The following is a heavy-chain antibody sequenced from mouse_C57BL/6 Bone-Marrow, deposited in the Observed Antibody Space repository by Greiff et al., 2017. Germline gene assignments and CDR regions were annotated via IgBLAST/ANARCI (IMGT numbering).Heavy chain of an antibody. CDR1: GYSITSGYY. CDR2: ISYDGSN. V-gene: IGHV3-6*01. J-gene: IGHJ3*01. Sequence: ESGPGLVKPSQSLSLTCSVTGYSITSGYYWNWIRQFPGNKLEWMGYISYDGSNNYNPSPKNRISITRDTSKNQFFLKLNSVTTEDTATYYCARGRVAGFAYWGQGTLVTVSA. CDR3: ARGRVAGFAY.